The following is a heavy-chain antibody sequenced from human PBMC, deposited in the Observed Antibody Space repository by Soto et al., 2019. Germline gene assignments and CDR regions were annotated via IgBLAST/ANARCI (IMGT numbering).Heavy chain of an antibody. CDR3: AHSGSTGTTTYFAS. D-gene: IGHD1-1*01. CDR2: IYWDGES. J-gene: IGHJ5*01. CDR1: GFSYTKNRMG. Sequence: RPALVNATGTVRKDCTSSGFSYTKNRMGVGWTRQPPGKALEWLAIIYWDGESRYNPLLRRRLTLTEDTSKNQVVLTMTNMDPKDTATYYCAHSGSTGTTTYFASWGHGTPVTGSS. V-gene: IGHV2-5*02.